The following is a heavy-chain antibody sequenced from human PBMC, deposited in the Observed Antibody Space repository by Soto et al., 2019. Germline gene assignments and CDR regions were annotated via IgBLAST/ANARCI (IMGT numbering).Heavy chain of an antibody. CDR1: GGSISSSNW. CDR2: IYHSGST. CDR3: ARVPLYYGSGSYYKGFDY. D-gene: IGHD3-10*01. J-gene: IGHJ4*02. V-gene: IGHV4-4*02. Sequence: SETLSLTCAVSGGSISSSNWWSWVRQPPGKGLEWIGEIYHSGSTNYNPSLKSRVTISVDKSKNQFSLKLSSVTAADTAVYYCARVPLYYGSGSYYKGFDYWGQGTLVTVSS.